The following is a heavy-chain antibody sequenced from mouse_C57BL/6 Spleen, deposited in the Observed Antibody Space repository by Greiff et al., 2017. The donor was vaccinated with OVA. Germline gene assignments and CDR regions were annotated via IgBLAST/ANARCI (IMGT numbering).Heavy chain of an antibody. CDR3: ARGTAQATAY. CDR2: IDPSDSYT. CDR1: GYTFTSYW. J-gene: IGHJ3*01. D-gene: IGHD3-2*02. Sequence: VQLQQPGAELVMPGASVKLSCKASGYTFTSYWMHWVKQRPGQGLEWIGEIDPSDSYTNYNQKFKGKSTLTVDKSSSTAYMQLSSLTSEDSAVYYCARGTAQATAYWGQGTLVTVSA. V-gene: IGHV1-69*01.